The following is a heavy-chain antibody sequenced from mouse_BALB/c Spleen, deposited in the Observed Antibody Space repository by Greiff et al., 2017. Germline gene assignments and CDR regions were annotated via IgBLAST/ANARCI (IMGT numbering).Heavy chain of an antibody. J-gene: IGHJ2*01. CDR1: GFNIKDTY. CDR2: IDPANGNT. V-gene: IGHV14-3*02. CDR3: ASDYGYDGDY. Sequence: EVQLQESGAELVKPGASVKLSCTASGFNIKDTYMHWVKQRPEQGLEWIGRIDPANGNTKYDPKFQGKATITADTSSNTAYLQLSSLTSEDTAVYYCASDYGYDGDYWGQGTTLTVSS. D-gene: IGHD2-2*01.